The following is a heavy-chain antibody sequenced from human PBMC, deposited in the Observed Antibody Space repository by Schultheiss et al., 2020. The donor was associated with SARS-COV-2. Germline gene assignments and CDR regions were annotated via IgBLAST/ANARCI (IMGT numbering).Heavy chain of an antibody. CDR1: GGSFSGYY. CDR2: IYYSGST. J-gene: IGHJ3*02. D-gene: IGHD1-26*01. CDR3: ARASGSYSYAFDI. Sequence: SETLSLTCAVYGGSFSGYYWSWIRQPPGKGLEWIGSIYYSGSTYYNPSLKSRVTISVDTSKNQFSLKLTSVTAADTAVYYCARASGSYSYAFDIWGQGTMVTVSS. V-gene: IGHV4-34*01.